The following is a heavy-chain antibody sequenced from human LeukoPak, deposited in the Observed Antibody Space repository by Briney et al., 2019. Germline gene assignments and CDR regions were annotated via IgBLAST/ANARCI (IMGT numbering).Heavy chain of an antibody. D-gene: IGHD5-12*01. Sequence: ASVKVSCKASGYTFTGYYMHWVRQAPGQGLEWMGWINPNSGGTNYAQKFQGRVTMTRDTSISTAYMELSRLRSDDTAVYYFAREGYSGYDFTVDYWGQGTLVTVSS. J-gene: IGHJ4*02. CDR1: GYTFTGYY. CDR3: AREGYSGYDFTVDY. V-gene: IGHV1-2*02. CDR2: INPNSGGT.